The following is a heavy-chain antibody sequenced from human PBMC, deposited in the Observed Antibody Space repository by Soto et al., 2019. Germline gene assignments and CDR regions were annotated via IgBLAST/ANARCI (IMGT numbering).Heavy chain of an antibody. J-gene: IGHJ3*02. CDR2: IIPIFGTA. CDR1: GGTFSSYA. D-gene: IGHD3-22*01. CDR3: ARWGLYYYVSSGYYPDAIDI. V-gene: IGHV1-69*06. Sequence: SVKVSCKASGGTFSSYAISWVRQAPGQGLERMGGIIPIFGTANYAQKFQGRVTITADKSTSTAYMELSRLRSEDTAVYYCARWGLYYYVSSGYYPDAIDIWGQGTMVTVS.